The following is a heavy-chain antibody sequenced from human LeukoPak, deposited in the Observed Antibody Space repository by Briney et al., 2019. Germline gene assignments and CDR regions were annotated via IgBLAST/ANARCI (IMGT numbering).Heavy chain of an antibody. CDR1: GFTFSSYS. CDR3: ARVAVGDYYYMDV. CDR2: ISSSSSYI. Sequence: GGSLRLSCAASGFTFSSYSMNWVRQAPGKGLEWVSSISSSSSYIYYADSVKGRFTISRDNAKNSLYLQVNSLRAEDAAVYYCARVAVGDYYYMDVWGKGTTVTVSS. V-gene: IGHV3-21*01. D-gene: IGHD6-19*01. J-gene: IGHJ6*03.